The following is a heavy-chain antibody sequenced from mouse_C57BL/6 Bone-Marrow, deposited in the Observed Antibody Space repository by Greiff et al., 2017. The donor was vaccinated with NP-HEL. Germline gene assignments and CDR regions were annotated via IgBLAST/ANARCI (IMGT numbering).Heavy chain of an antibody. V-gene: IGHV3-6*01. CDR2: ISYDGSN. D-gene: IGHD2-3*01. CDR3: ARGYDGYYYWYFDV. Sequence: ESGPGLVKPSQSLSLTCSVTGYSITSGYYWNWIRQFPGNKLEWMGYISYDGSNNYNPSLKNRISITRDTSKNQFFLKLNSVTTEDTATYYCARGYDGYYYWYFDVWGTGTTVTVSS. J-gene: IGHJ1*03. CDR1: GYSITSGYY.